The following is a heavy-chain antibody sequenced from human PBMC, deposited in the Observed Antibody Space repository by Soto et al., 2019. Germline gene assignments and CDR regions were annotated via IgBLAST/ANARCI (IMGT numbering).Heavy chain of an antibody. V-gene: IGHV1-69*02. CDR2: INPIGGIT. J-gene: IGHJ4*02. D-gene: IGHD1-20*01. CDR3: ASNWNLENYFDY. CDR1: GGTFSSYT. Sequence: SVKVSCKASGGTFSSYTISWVRQAPGQGLEWMGIINPIGGITNYAQKFQGRVTMTRDTSTSTVYMELSSLRSEDTAVYYCASNWNLENYFDYWGQGTLVTVSS.